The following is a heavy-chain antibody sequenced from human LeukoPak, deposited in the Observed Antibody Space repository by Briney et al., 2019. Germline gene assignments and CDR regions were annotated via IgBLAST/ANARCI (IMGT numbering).Heavy chain of an antibody. V-gene: IGHV4-34*01. CDR2: INHSGST. CDR1: GGSFSGYY. Sequence: SETLSLTCAVYGGSFSGYYWSWIRQPPGKGLEWIGEINHSGSTNYNPSLKSRVTISVDTSKNQFSLKLSPVTAADTAVYYCARARRTIFGVARKISNWFDPWGQGTLVTVSS. J-gene: IGHJ5*02. CDR3: ARARRTIFGVARKISNWFDP. D-gene: IGHD3-3*01.